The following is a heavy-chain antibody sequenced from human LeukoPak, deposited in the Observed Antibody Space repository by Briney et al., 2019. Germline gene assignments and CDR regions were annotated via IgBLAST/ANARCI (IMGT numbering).Heavy chain of an antibody. CDR1: GGTFSSYA. Sequence: ASVKVSCKASGGTFSSYAISWVRQATGQGLEWMGWMNPNSGNTGYAQKFQGRVTITRNTSISTAYMELSSLRSEDTAVYYCATYSGAAAGLPYYYYYYYMDVWGKGTTVTVSS. J-gene: IGHJ6*03. V-gene: IGHV1-8*03. CDR2: MNPNSGNT. CDR3: ATYSGAAAGLPYYYYYYYMDV. D-gene: IGHD6-13*01.